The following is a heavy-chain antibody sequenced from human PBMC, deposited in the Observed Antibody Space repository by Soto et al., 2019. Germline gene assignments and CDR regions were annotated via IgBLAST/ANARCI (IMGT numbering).Heavy chain of an antibody. CDR3: ANGEELYYYYGMDV. D-gene: IGHD3-10*01. J-gene: IGHJ6*02. CDR1: GGSISSSSYY. CDR2: IYYSGST. V-gene: IGHV4-39*01. Sequence: SETLSLTCTVSGGSISSSSYYWGWIRQPPGKGLEWIGSIYYSGSTYYNPSLKSRVTISVDTSKNQFSLKLSFVTAADTAVYYCANGEELYYYYGMDVWGQGTTVTVSS.